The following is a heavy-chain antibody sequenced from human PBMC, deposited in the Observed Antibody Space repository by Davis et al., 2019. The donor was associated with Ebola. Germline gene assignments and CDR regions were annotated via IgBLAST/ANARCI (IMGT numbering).Heavy chain of an antibody. V-gene: IGHV1-24*01. CDR2: FDPEDGET. CDR1: GYTLTELS. CDR3: ATTTPYVNWFDP. D-gene: IGHD1-14*01. J-gene: IGHJ5*02. Sequence: ASVKVSCKVSGYTLTELSMHWVRQAPGKGLEWMGGFDPEDGETIYAQKFQGRVTMTEDTSTDTAYMELSSLRSEDTAVYYCATTTPYVNWFDPWGQGTLVTVSS.